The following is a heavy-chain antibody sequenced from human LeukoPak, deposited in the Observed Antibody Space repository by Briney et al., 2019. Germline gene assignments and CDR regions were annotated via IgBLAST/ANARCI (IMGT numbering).Heavy chain of an antibody. CDR2: INPNSGGT. Sequence: ASVKVSCKASGYTFTGYYMHWVRQAPGQGLEWMGWINPNSGGTNYAQKFQGRVTMTRDTSISTAYMELSRLRSDDTAVYYCARESRSGGYASTRDGMDVWGQGTTVTVSS. CDR1: GYTFTGYY. J-gene: IGHJ6*02. V-gene: IGHV1-2*02. CDR3: ARESRSGGYASTRDGMDV. D-gene: IGHD5-12*01.